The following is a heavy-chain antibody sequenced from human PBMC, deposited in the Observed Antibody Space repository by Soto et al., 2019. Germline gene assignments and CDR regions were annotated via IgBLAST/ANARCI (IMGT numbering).Heavy chain of an antibody. Sequence: PSETLSLTCTVSGGSISSYYWSWIRQPPGKGLEWIGYIYYSGSTNYNPSLKSRVTISVDTSKNQFSLKLSSVTAADTAVYFCAREDTWFGDHYFDYWGQGTLVTVSS. CDR3: AREDTWFGDHYFDY. CDR1: GGSISSYY. D-gene: IGHD3-10*01. CDR2: IYYSGST. J-gene: IGHJ4*02. V-gene: IGHV4-59*01.